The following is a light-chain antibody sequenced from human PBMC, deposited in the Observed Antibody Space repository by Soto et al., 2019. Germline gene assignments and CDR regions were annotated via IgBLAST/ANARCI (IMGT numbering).Light chain of an antibody. CDR1: QGITMW. V-gene: IGKV1-5*03. J-gene: IGKJ1*01. CDR2: KTS. CDR3: QPWTDYSWT. Sequence: DIHMTQSPSTLSASVGDRVTITCRASQGITMWLAWYQQKPGKAPNLFIYKTSSLESGVPSRFSGSRSGTESTLTISSLQPDDVATYDCQPWTDYSWTFGQGTKVEVK.